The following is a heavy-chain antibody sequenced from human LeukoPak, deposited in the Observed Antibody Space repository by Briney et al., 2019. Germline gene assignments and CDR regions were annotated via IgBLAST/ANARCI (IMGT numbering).Heavy chain of an antibody. J-gene: IGHJ4*02. CDR3: AGANSSTWIYFDF. CDR1: GYTFTDYY. Sequence: ASVNVSCTASGYTFTDYYMHWVRQAPGQGLEWMGRISPNSGGTSYAQKFQGRVTVTRDTSISTAYMELSRLRSDDTAVYYCAGANSSTWIYFDFWGQGTLVTVSS. CDR2: ISPNSGGT. V-gene: IGHV1-2*06. D-gene: IGHD2-2*01.